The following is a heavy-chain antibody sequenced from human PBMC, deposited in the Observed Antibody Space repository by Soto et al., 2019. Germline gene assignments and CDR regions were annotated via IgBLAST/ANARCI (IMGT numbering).Heavy chain of an antibody. CDR3: ARDQTGITTAGGGRIDH. CDR2: VSFDGSNK. D-gene: IGHD6-13*01. V-gene: IGHV3-30-3*01. J-gene: IGHJ4*02. CDR1: GFTFSTHA. Sequence: QVQLVESGGGVVQPGRSLRLSCAASGFTFSTHAMHWVRQAPGKGLECVAIVSFDGSNKYYADSVKGRFTISRDTLKNSLYLQMSGLTPEDTAVYYCARDQTGITTAGGGRIDHWDQGTLVTVSS.